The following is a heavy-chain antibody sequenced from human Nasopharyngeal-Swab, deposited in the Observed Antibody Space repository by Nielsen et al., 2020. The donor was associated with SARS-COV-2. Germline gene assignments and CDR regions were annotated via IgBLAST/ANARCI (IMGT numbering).Heavy chain of an antibody. CDR3: ASCRVFRLADYFDY. Sequence: SLKISCAASGFTFSSYAMHWVRQAPGKGLEWVAVISYDGSNKYYADSVKGRFTISRDNSKNTLYLQMNSLRAEDTAVYYCASCRVFRLADYFDYWGQGTLVTVSS. CDR1: GFTFSSYA. CDR2: ISYDGSNK. D-gene: IGHD3-9*01. J-gene: IGHJ4*02. V-gene: IGHV3-30-3*01.